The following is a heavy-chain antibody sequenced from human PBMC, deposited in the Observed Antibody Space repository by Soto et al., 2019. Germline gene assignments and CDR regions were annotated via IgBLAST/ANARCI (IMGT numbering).Heavy chain of an antibody. V-gene: IGHV4-59*08. Sequence: SETLSLTCTVSGGSISSYYWSWIRQPPGKGLEWIGYIYYSGSTNYNPSLKSRVTISVDTSKNQFSLKLSSVTAADTAVYYCARLVMGPVWFGSAPGWFDPWGQGTLVTVSS. CDR2: IYYSGST. J-gene: IGHJ5*02. CDR3: ARLVMGPVWFGSAPGWFDP. CDR1: GGSISSYY. D-gene: IGHD3-10*01.